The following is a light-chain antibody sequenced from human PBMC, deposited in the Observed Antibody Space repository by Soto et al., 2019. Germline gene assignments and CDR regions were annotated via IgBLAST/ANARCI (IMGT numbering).Light chain of an antibody. CDR1: QSVSSSY. CDR2: GAC. J-gene: IGKJ4*01. CDR3: QQYGSSPHT. Sequence: EIVLTQSPGTLSSSPGERATISCRASQSVSSSYLSWYQQQPGQAPRLLIYGACSRATGIPDRFSGSGSGTEFTLTISRLQPEDFAMYYCQQYGSSPHTFGRGTKVEIK. V-gene: IGKV3-20*01.